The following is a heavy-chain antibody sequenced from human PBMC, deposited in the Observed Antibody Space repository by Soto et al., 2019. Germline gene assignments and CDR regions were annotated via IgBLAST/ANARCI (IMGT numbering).Heavy chain of an antibody. CDR2: INAANGNT. V-gene: IGHV1-3*01. CDR3: AREVSYWIDP. Sequence: SVKVSCQSSGYTFISYAMRWGRQPPEHRLERMGWINAANGNTKYSQKFQGRVTMTRNTSMSTAYMELSSLRSAHTAVYYCAREVSYWIDPRGKGTLVTVSS. CDR1: GYTFISYA. D-gene: IGHD2-8*01. J-gene: IGHJ5*02.